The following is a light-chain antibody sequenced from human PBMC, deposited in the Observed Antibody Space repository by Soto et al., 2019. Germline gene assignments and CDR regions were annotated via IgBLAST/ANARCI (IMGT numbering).Light chain of an antibody. CDR3: CSYAGSSTLYV. CDR2: GDT. V-gene: IGLV2-23*01. J-gene: IGLJ1*01. CDR1: SSDVGSYNL. Sequence: QSALTQPASVSGSPGQSITISCTGTSSDVGSYNLVSWYQQLPGKAPKLMIFGDTKRPSGVSSRFSGSKSGNTASLTISGLQAEDEADYYCCSYAGSSTLYVFGTGTKLTVL.